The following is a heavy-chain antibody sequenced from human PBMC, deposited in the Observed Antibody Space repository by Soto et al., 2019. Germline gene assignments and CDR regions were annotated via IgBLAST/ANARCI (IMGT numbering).Heavy chain of an antibody. CDR3: GQRRGGDGYISYLDY. J-gene: IGHJ4*02. V-gene: IGHV2-5*02. CDR2: IYWDDDK. D-gene: IGHD5-12*01. Sequence: QITLKESGPTLVKPTQTLTLTCTFSGFSLSTSGVGVTWIRQSPGKALEWLAIIYWDDDKRYSPSLESRVTVTEGTCKSEGGLTRANVDRVDRATYYCGQRRGGDGYISYLDYWGQGILVTVSS. CDR1: GFSLSTSGVG.